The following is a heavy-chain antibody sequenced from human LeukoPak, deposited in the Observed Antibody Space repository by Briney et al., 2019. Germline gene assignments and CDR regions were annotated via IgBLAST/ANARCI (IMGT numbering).Heavy chain of an antibody. V-gene: IGHV3-66*01. CDR3: AAEPGYRGYNYALAY. J-gene: IGHJ4*02. Sequence: GGSLRLSCAASGFTVRSNYLTWVRQAPGKGLEWVSAIYAGDNTYYADSVKGSFTISRDNSKNTLSLQMNSLRVEDTAVYYCAAEPGYRGYNYALAYWGQGTLVTVSS. CDR2: IYAGDNT. CDR1: GFTVRSNY. D-gene: IGHD5-12*01.